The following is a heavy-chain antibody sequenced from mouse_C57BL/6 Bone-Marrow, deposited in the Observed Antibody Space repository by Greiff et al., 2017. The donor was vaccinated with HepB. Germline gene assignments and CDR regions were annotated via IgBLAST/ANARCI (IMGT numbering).Heavy chain of an antibody. D-gene: IGHD4-1*01. J-gene: IGHJ2*01. CDR3: ARWDSLFDY. Sequence: EVKLMESGPVLVKPGASVKMSCKASGYTFTDYYMNWVKQSHGKSLEWIGVINPYNGGTSYNQKFKGKATLTVDKSSSTAYMELNSLTSEDSAVYYCARWDSLFDYWGQGTTLTVSS. V-gene: IGHV1-19*01. CDR1: GYTFTDYY. CDR2: INPYNGGT.